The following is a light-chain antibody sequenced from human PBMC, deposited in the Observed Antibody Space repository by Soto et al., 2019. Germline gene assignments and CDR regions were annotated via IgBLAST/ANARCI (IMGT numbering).Light chain of an antibody. CDR2: EDN. V-gene: IGLV6-57*04. Sequence: LTQPHSVSESPGKTITISCTRSSGSIASNFVQWYQQRPGSAPTTVIYEDNQRPSGVPDRFSGSIDRSSNSASLTISGLKTEDEADYYCQSYDSSNSVIFGGGTKLTVL. CDR3: QSYDSSNSVI. CDR1: SGSIASNF. J-gene: IGLJ2*01.